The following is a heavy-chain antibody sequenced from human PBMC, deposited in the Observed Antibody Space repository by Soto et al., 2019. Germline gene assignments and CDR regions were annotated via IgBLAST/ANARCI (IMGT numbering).Heavy chain of an antibody. Sequence: ASVKVSCKASGYTFTGYYMHWVRQAPGQGLEWMGWINPNSGGTNYAQKFQGRVSMTRDTSISTAYMELSRLRSDDTAVYYCARVTGVTYYDFWSGGRVFDYWGQGTLVTVSS. J-gene: IGHJ4*02. CDR3: ARVTGVTYYDFWSGGRVFDY. V-gene: IGHV1-2*02. CDR2: INPNSGGT. D-gene: IGHD3-3*01. CDR1: GYTFTGYY.